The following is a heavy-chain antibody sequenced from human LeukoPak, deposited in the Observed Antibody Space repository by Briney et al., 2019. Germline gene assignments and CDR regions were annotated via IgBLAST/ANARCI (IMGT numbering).Heavy chain of an antibody. CDR3: ARLYYYDSSGYYRGDY. J-gene: IGHJ4*02. CDR1: GYTFTSYD. Sequence: ASVKVSCKASGYTFTSYDINWVRQATGQGLEWMGWMNPNSGNTGYAQKFQGRVTMTRNTSISTAYMELSSLRSEDTAVYYCARLYYYDSSGYYRGDYWGQGTLVTVSS. D-gene: IGHD3-22*01. CDR2: MNPNSGNT. V-gene: IGHV1-8*01.